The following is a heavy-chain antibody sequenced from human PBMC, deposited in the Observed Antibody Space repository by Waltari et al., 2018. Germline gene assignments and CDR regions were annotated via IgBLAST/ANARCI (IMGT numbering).Heavy chain of an antibody. CDR3: ASSIAVAGNYYYYMDV. CDR2: IRTYKGNT. Sequence: QVQLVQSGAEVKKPGASVKVSCKASGYTFTSYGISWGRQAPGQGLEGMGRIRTYKGNTNYAKKLQGRVTMTTDTSTSTAYMELRSLRSDDTAVYYCASSIAVAGNYYYYMDVWGKGTTVTVSS. D-gene: IGHD6-19*01. V-gene: IGHV1-18*01. CDR1: GYTFTSYG. J-gene: IGHJ6*03.